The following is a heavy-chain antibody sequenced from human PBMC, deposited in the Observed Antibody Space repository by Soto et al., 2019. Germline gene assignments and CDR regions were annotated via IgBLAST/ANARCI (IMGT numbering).Heavy chain of an antibody. CDR3: ARGTDLPYYYYGLDV. CDR1: GYTFTTHY. Sequence: QVQLVQSGAEVKKPGASVKVSCKASGYTFTTHYIHWVRQAPGQGPEWMGIIDPRSGSAGYAQRFQVRVTMTRDTPTSTFYMELSSLRSEDTAVYYCARGTDLPYYYYGLDVWGQGTTVTVSS. J-gene: IGHJ6*02. V-gene: IGHV1-46*03. CDR2: IDPRSGSA.